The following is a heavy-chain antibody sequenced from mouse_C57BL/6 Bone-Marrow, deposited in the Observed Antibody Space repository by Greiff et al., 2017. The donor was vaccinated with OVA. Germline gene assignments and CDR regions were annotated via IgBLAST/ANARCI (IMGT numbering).Heavy chain of an antibody. V-gene: IGHV1-64*01. Sequence: VQLQQPGAELVKPGASVKLSCKASGYPFTSYWMHWVKQRPGQGLEWIGMIHPNSGSTNYNEKFKSKATLTVDQSSSTAYMQLSSLTSEDSAVYYCARGPGGNYFDYWGQGTTLTVSS. J-gene: IGHJ2*01. CDR1: GYPFTSYW. CDR2: IHPNSGST. CDR3: ARGPGGNYFDY.